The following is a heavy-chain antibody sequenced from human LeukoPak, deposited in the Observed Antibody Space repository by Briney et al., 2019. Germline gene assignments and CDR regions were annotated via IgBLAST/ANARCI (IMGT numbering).Heavy chain of an antibody. V-gene: IGHV3-30*04. Sequence: GRSLRLSCAASGFTFSSYAMHWVRQAPGKGLEWVAVISYDGSNKYYADSVKGRFTISRDNPQSTLYLQMNSLRTGDTAIYYCAKQIDGSGTFLYPKYFDYWGQGTLVTVSS. D-gene: IGHD3-10*01. CDR1: GFTFSSYA. CDR2: ISYDGSNK. CDR3: AKQIDGSGTFLYPKYFDY. J-gene: IGHJ4*02.